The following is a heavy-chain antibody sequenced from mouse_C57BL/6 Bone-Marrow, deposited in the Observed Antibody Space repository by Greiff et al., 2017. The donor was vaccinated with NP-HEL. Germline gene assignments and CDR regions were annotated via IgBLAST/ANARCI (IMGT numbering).Heavy chain of an antibody. CDR2: INPGSGGT. V-gene: IGHV1-54*01. Sequence: VQLQQSGAELVRPGTSVKVSCKASGYAFTNYLIEWVKQRPGQGLEWIGVINPGSGGTNYNEKFKGKATLTADKSSSTAYMQLSSLTSEDSAVYFGARSPFFYYYAMDYWGQGTSVTVSS. J-gene: IGHJ4*01. CDR3: ARSPFFYYYAMDY. CDR1: GYAFTNYL.